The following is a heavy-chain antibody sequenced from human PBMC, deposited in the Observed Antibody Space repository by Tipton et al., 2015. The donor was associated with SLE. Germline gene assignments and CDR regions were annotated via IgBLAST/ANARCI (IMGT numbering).Heavy chain of an antibody. Sequence: GSLRLSCAASGFTFSSYAMSWVRQAPGKGLEWDSVIYSGGSTYYADSLKGRFTISRDNSKNTLYLQMNRLRAEDTAVYYCARDSSCWVFYFGYCGWGTLGTDST. CDR3: ARDSSCWVFYFGY. D-gene: IGHD2-15*01. CDR2: IYSGGST. CDR1: GFTFSSYA. J-gene: IGHJ4*02. V-gene: IGHV3-23*03.